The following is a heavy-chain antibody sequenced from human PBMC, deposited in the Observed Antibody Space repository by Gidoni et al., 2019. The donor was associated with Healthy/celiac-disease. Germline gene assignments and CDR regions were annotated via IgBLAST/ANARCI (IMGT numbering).Heavy chain of an antibody. CDR1: FSSYA. CDR2: ISGSGGST. Sequence: FSSYAMSWVRQAPGKGLEWVSAISGSGGSTYYADSVKGRFTISRDNSKNTLYLQRNSLRAEDTAVYYCAKHENQYYYGMDVWGQGTTVTVSS. J-gene: IGHJ6*02. CDR3: AKHENQYYYGMDV. V-gene: IGHV3-23*01.